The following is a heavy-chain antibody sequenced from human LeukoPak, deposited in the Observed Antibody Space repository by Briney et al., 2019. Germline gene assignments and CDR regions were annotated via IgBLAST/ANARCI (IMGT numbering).Heavy chain of an antibody. CDR3: ATVTRELRRLGAFDI. J-gene: IGHJ3*02. Sequence: ASVKVSCKVSGYTLTELSMHWVRQAPGKGLEWMGGFDPEDGETIYAQKFQGRVTMTEDTSTDTAYMELSSLRSEDTAVYYCATVTRELRRLGAFDIWGQGTMVTVPS. D-gene: IGHD1-26*01. V-gene: IGHV1-24*01. CDR1: GYTLTELS. CDR2: FDPEDGET.